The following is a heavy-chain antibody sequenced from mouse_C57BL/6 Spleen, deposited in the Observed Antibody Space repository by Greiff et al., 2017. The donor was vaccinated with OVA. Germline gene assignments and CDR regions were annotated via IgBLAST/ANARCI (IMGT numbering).Heavy chain of an antibody. J-gene: IGHJ2*01. CDR1: GYAFSSSW. V-gene: IGHV1-82*01. CDR3: ARSGAITTVVDY. Sequence: VQLQQSGPELVKPGASVKISCKASGYAFSSSWMNWVKQRPGKGLEWIGRIYPGDGDTNYNGKFKGKATLTADKSSSTAYMQLSSLTSEDSAVYFCARSGAITTVVDYWGQGTTLTVSS. D-gene: IGHD1-1*01. CDR2: IYPGDGDT.